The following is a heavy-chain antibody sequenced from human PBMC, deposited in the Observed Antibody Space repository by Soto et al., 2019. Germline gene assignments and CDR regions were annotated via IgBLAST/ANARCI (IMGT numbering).Heavy chain of an antibody. V-gene: IGHV3-33*08. CDR2: IWYDGSNE. D-gene: IGHD6-19*01. Sequence: PGGSLRLSCAASGFTFSSYGMHWVRQAPGKGLEWVAVIWYDGSNEYYADSVKGRFTISRDNSKNTLYLQMNSLRAEDTAVYYCARGGSSCWQPYYFDYWGQGTLVTVSS. CDR1: GFTFSSYG. CDR3: ARGGSSCWQPYYFDY. J-gene: IGHJ4*02.